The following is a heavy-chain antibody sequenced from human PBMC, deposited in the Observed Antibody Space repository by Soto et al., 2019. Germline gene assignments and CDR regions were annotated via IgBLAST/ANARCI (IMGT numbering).Heavy chain of an antibody. CDR3: ARRPERVVAATRKGAFDI. CDR1: GGSISSGGYY. V-gene: IGHV4-31*03. Sequence: PSETLSLTCTVSGGSISSGGYYWSWIRQHPGKGLEWIGYIYYSGSTYYNPSLKSRVTISVDTSKNQFSLKLSSVTAADTAVYYCARRPERVVAATRKGAFDIWGQGTMVTVSS. D-gene: IGHD2-15*01. J-gene: IGHJ3*02. CDR2: IYYSGST.